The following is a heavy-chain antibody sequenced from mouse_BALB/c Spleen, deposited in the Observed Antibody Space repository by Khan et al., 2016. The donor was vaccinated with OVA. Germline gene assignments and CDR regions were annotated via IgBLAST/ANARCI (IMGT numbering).Heavy chain of an antibody. CDR3: ARQPYYHYNVMDY. V-gene: IGHV2-6-1*01. Sequence: VELVESGPGLVAPSQSLSITCTISGFSLTNYGVHWVRQPPGKGLEWLVVIWHDGSTTYNSALKSRLTISKDNSKSQVFLKMNSHQTDDTAMYFCARQPYYHYNVMDYWGQGTSVTVSS. CDR1: GFSLTNYG. J-gene: IGHJ4*01. D-gene: IGHD2-10*01. CDR2: IWHDGST.